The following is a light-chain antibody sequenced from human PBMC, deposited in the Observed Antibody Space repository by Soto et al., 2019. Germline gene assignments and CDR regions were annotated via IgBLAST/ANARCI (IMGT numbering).Light chain of an antibody. V-gene: IGKV1-5*01. CDR1: QSISSW. CDR2: DAS. Sequence: DITMTQSPSALSASVGDRVTIPCRASQSISSWLAWYQQKPGRAPRLLIYDASTLESGVPSRFSGSGSGTEFTLTISSLQSEDFAIYYCQQYARCPPYTFGQGTKVDIK. CDR3: QQYARCPPYT. J-gene: IGKJ2*01.